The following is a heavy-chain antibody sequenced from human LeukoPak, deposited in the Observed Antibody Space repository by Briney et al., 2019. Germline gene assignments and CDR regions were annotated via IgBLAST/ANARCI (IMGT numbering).Heavy chain of an antibody. CDR3: ARPNMVRGAQGSFDI. J-gene: IGHJ3*02. CDR2: IIPIFGTA. D-gene: IGHD3-10*01. CDR1: GGTFSSYA. V-gene: IGHV1-69*05. Sequence: ASVEVSCKASGGTFSSYAISWVRQAPGQGLEWMGRIIPIFGTANYAQKFQGRVTITTDESTSTAYMELSSLRSVDTAVYYCARPNMVRGAQGSFDIWGQGTMVTVSS.